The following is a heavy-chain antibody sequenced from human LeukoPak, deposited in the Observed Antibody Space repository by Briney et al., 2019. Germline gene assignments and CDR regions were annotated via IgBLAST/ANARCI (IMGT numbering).Heavy chain of an antibody. CDR3: ARDAAKAQLAYFDY. V-gene: IGHV4-4*02. CDR1: GGSISSSNW. D-gene: IGHD6-13*01. J-gene: IGHJ4*02. Sequence: SETLSLTCAVSGGSISSSNWWSWVRQPPGKGLEWIGEIYHSGSTNFNPSLKSRVTISVDKSKHQFSLKLSSVTAADTAVYYCARDAAKAQLAYFDYWGQGTLVTVSS. CDR2: IYHSGST.